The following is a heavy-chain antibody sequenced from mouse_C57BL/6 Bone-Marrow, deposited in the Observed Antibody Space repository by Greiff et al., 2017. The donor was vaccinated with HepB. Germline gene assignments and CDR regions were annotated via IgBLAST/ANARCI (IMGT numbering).Heavy chain of an antibody. CDR1: GFTFSDAW. Sequence: EVKLVESGGGLVQPGGSMKLSCAASGFTFSDAWMDWVRQSPEKGLEWVAEIRNKANNHATYYAESVKGRFTISRDDSKSSVYLQMNSLRAEDTGIYYCTRDTMITTSPYYAMDYWGQGTSVTVSS. CDR2: IRNKANNHAT. J-gene: IGHJ4*01. V-gene: IGHV6-6*01. D-gene: IGHD2-4*01. CDR3: TRDTMITTSPYYAMDY.